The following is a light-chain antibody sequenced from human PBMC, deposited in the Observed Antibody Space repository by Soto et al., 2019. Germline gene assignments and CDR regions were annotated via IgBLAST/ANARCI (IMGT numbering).Light chain of an antibody. J-gene: IGLJ3*02. CDR3: TSYVGSNIWV. CDR2: EVS. V-gene: IGLV2-8*01. CDR1: SSDVGAYKY. Sequence: QSVLTQPPSASGSPGQSVTISCTGTSSDVGAYKYVSWYQQYPAKAPKLMIYEVSKRPSGVPDRFSGSKSGNTASLTVSGLQAEDEDDYYCTSYVGSNIWVFGGGTKLTVL.